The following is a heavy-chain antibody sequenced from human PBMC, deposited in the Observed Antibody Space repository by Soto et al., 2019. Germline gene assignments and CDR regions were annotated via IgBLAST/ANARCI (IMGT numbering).Heavy chain of an antibody. CDR1: GGSISSYY. CDR3: ARAYYDFWSGYFLGFDY. V-gene: IGHV4-59*01. CDR2: IYYSGST. J-gene: IGHJ4*02. Sequence: SETLSLTCTVSGGSISSYYWSWIRQPPGKGREWIGYIYYSGSTNYNPSLKSRVTISVDTSKNQFSLKLSSVTAADTAVYYCARAYYDFWSGYFLGFDYWGQGTLVTVS. D-gene: IGHD3-3*01.